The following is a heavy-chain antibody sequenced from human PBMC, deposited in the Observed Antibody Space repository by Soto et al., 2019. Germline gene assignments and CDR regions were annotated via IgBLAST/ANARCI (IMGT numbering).Heavy chain of an antibody. CDR2: IKQDGSEK. CDR1: GFTFSSYW. CDR3: ARGSSASSRNKPLDY. D-gene: IGHD6-6*01. Sequence: PGGSLRLSCAASGFTFSSYWMSWVRQAPGKGLEWVANIKQDGSEKYYVESVKGRFTISRENAKNSLYLQMNSLRAEDTSVYYCARGSSASSRNKPLDYWGQGTLVTVSS. V-gene: IGHV3-7*01. J-gene: IGHJ4*02.